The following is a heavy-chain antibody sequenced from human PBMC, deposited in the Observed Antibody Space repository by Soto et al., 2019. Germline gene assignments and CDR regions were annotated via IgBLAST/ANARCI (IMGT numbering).Heavy chain of an antibody. CDR3: ARDPGAYCGGDCRTFDS. D-gene: IGHD2-21*02. CDR1: GFTFSSYA. V-gene: IGHV3-30-3*01. J-gene: IGHJ4*02. Sequence: QVQLVESGGGVVQPGRSLRLSCAASGFTFSSYAMHWVRQAPGKGLEWVAVLSYDGSNKYYADSVKGRFTIARDNSKNXXYQQMDTLRAEDKAVYYCARDPGAYCGGDCRTFDSWGQGPLVTVSS. CDR2: LSYDGSNK.